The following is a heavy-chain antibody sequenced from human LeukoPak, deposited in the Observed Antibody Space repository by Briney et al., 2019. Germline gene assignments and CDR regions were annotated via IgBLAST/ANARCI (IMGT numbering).Heavy chain of an antibody. D-gene: IGHD1/OR15-1a*01. CDR3: ARDAYNWNIDVFDI. V-gene: IGHV3-7*01. CDR1: GFTVSSYW. J-gene: IGHJ3*02. Sequence: PGGSLRLSCAASGFTVSSYWMTWVRQAPGKGLEWVASIKQDGSEKYCVDSVKGRFTISRDNAKNSLYLLMNGLRAEDTAVYYCARDAYNWNIDVFDIWGQGTMVTVSS. CDR2: IKQDGSEK.